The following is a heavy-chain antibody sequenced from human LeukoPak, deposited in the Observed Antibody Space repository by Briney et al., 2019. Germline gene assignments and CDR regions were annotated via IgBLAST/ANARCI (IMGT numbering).Heavy chain of an antibody. J-gene: IGHJ4*02. CDR3: ARVGGDSSAYYFFPIVY. V-gene: IGHV4-59*01. CDR2: IYYSGST. CDR1: GGSINSYY. D-gene: IGHD3-22*01. Sequence: SGTLSLTCTVSGGSINSYYWSWIRQPPGKGLEWIGYIYYSGSTNYNPSLKSRVTISVDTSKNQFSLKLSSVTAADTAVYYCARVGGDSSAYYFFPIVYWGQGTLVTVSS.